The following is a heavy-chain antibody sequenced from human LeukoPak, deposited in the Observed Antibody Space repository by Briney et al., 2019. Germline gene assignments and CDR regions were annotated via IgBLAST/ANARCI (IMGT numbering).Heavy chain of an antibody. V-gene: IGHV7-4-1*02. Sequence: ASVKVSCKASGYTFTSYAMNWVRQAPGQGLEWMGWINTNTGNPTYAQGFTGRFVFSLDTSVSTAYLQISSLKAEDTAVYYCARASPPTYDYVWGSYRYLFDYWGQGTLVTVSS. J-gene: IGHJ4*02. D-gene: IGHD3-16*02. CDR3: ARASPPTYDYVWGSYRYLFDY. CDR2: INTNTGNP. CDR1: GYTFTSYA.